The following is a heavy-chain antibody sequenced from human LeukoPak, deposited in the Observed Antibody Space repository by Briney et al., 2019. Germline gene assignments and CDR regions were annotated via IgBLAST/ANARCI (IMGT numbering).Heavy chain of an antibody. J-gene: IGHJ4*02. D-gene: IGHD1-26*01. CDR3: AKDLRVGATREGVDY. V-gene: IGHV3-43*02. Sequence: GGSLRLSCAASGFTFDDYAMHWVRQAPGEGLEWVSLISGDGDSTYYADSVKGRFTISRDNSKNSLYLQMNSLRAEDTSLYYCAKDLRVGATREGVDYWGQGTLVTVSS. CDR2: ISGDGDST. CDR1: GFTFDDYA.